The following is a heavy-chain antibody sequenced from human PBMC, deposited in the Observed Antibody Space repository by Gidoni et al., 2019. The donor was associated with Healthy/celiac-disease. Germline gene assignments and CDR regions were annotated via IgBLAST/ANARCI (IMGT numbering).Heavy chain of an antibody. D-gene: IGHD5-18*01. CDR2: INHSGST. V-gene: IGHV4-34*01. Sequence: QVQLQQWGAGLLKPSETLSLTCAVYGGSFSGYYWSWIRQPPGKGLEWIGEINHSGSTNYNPSLKSRVTISVDTSKNQFSLKLSSVTAADTAVYYCARAPRGYSYGYRAFDIWGQGTMVTVSS. CDR1: GGSFSGYY. CDR3: ARAPRGYSYGYRAFDI. J-gene: IGHJ3*02.